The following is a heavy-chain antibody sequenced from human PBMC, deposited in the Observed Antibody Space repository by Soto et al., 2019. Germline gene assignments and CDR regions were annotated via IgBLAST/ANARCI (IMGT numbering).Heavy chain of an antibody. CDR2: INPSGGST. V-gene: IGHV1-46*01. D-gene: IGHD3-3*01. CDR3: ARLPSIWSGNSYGMDV. J-gene: IGHJ6*02. CDR1: GYTFTSYY. Sequence: QVQLVQSGAEVKKPGASVKVSCKASGYTFTSYYMHWVRQAPGQGLEWMGIINPSGGSTSYAQKFQGRVTMTRDTSTSTVYMELSSLRSEDTAVYYCARLPSIWSGNSYGMDVWGQGTTVTVSS.